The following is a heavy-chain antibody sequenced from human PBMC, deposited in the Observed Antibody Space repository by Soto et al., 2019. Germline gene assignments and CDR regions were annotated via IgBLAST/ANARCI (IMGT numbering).Heavy chain of an antibody. CDR2: LSYTGST. CDR3: ARELEGGVFDI. V-gene: IGHV4-30-4*01. Sequence: TSETLSLTCTVSGGPVRDAYSYWTWIRQPPGKGLEWMGYLSYTGSTYYNPSLRNRATISVDESSNHLSLRLSSATAADTAVYYCARELEGGVFDIWGRGTLVTVSS. CDR1: GGPVRDAYSY. J-gene: IGHJ3*02. D-gene: IGHD2-8*02.